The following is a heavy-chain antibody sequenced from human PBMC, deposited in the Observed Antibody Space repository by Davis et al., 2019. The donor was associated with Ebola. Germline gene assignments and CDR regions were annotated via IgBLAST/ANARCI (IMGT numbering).Heavy chain of an antibody. J-gene: IGHJ4*02. CDR1: GYTFTSYA. D-gene: IGHD6-13*01. CDR3: ARAGIAAAGYYFDY. V-gene: IGHV1-69*13. CDR2: IIPIFGTA. Sequence: AASVKVSCKASGYTFTSYAISWVRQAPGQGLEWMGGIIPIFGTANYAQKFQGRVTITADESTSTAYMELSSLRSEDTAVYYCARAGIAAAGYYFDYWGQGTLVTVSS.